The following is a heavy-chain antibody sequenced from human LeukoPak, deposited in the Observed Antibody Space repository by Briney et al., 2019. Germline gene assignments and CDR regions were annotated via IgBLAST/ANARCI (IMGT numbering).Heavy chain of an antibody. CDR3: ARAAYDSGGYTANHDF. D-gene: IGHD3-22*01. CDR1: GFSVSTSY. CDR2: LYDSGDT. J-gene: IGHJ4*02. V-gene: IGHV3-53*01. Sequence: GGSLRLSCAASGFSVSTSYMSWVRQAPGKGLEYVSVLYDSGDTYYAESVKGRFTISRDNSKDTVYLQMNSLRVEDTAVYYCARAAYDSGGYTANHDFWGQGTLVTVSS.